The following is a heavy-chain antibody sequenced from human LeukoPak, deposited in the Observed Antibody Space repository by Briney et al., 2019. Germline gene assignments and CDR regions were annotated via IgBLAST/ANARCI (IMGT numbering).Heavy chain of an antibody. CDR3: AREIVSAVAGNFDC. Sequence: GGSLRLSCAASGFTFSSYEMNWVRQAPGKGLEWVSYIASRDSTRTYADSVRGRFTISRDNAKNSLYLEMNSLRAEDTAVYYCAREIVSAVAGNFDCWGQGTLVTVSS. J-gene: IGHJ4*02. CDR2: IASRDSTR. V-gene: IGHV3-48*03. D-gene: IGHD6-19*01. CDR1: GFTFSSYE.